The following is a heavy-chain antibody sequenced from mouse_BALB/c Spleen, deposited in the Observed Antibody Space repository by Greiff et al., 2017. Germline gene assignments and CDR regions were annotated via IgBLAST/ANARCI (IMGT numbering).Heavy chain of an antibody. CDR3: AKDHGNASSMDY. CDR1: GFTFSSYG. J-gene: IGHJ4*01. V-gene: IGHV5-6-3*01. D-gene: IGHD6-1*01. Sequence: EVQLVESGGGLVQPGGSLKLSCAASGFTFSSYGMSWVRQTPDKRLELVATINSNGGSTYYPDSVKGRFTISRDNAKNTLYLQMSSLKSEDTAMYSCAKDHGNASSMDYWGQGTTVTVSS. CDR2: INSNGGST.